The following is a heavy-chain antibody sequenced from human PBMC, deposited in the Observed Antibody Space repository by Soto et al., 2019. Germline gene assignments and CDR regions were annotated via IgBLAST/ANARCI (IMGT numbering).Heavy chain of an antibody. Sequence: SVKVSCKASGGTFSSYAISWVRQAPGQGLEWRGGIIPIFGTANYAQKFQGRVTITADESTSTAYMELRSLRSEDTDVYYCERAFSLSSYYDTRASRHHGMGVWG. J-gene: IGHJ6*04. D-gene: IGHD3-22*01. CDR1: GGTFSSYA. V-gene: IGHV1-69*13. CDR3: ERAFSLSSYYDTRASRHHGMGV. CDR2: IIPIFGTA.